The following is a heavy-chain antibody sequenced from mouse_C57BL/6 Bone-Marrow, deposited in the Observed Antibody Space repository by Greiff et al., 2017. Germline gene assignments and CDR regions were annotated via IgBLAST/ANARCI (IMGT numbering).Heavy chain of an antibody. D-gene: IGHD2-2*01. J-gene: IGHJ2*01. CDR3: AIGSPYGYDLDY. CDR2: LDPEDGDT. Sequence: EVQLQQSGAELVRPGASVKLSCTASGFNIKDYYMHWVKQRPEQGLEWIGRLDPEDGDTEYAPKFQGKATMTADPSSNTAYLQLSSLTSEDTAVYYCAIGSPYGYDLDYWGQGTTLTVSS. CDR1: GFNIKDYY. V-gene: IGHV14-1*01.